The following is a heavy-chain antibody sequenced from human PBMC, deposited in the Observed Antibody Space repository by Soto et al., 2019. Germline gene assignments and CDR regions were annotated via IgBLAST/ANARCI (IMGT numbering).Heavy chain of an antibody. D-gene: IGHD5-18*01. CDR1: GGSFSGYY. CDR2: INHSGST. CDR3: ARGKARGYSYGRTPFDY. V-gene: IGHV4-34*01. J-gene: IGHJ4*02. Sequence: QVQLQQWGAGLLKPSETLSLTCAVYGGSFSGYYWSWIRQPPGKGLGWIGEINHSGSTNYNPSLKSRVTISVDTSKNQFSLKLSSVTAADTAVYYCARGKARGYSYGRTPFDYWGQGTLVTVSS.